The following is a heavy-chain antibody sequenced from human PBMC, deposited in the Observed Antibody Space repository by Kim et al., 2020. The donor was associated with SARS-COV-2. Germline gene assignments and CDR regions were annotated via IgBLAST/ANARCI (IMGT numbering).Heavy chain of an antibody. Sequence: GGSLRLSCAASGFMFRSYWMSWVRQAPGKGLEWVAKINEDGSQIYSVDSLRGRLTISRDNAKNSLYLRMNSPRAEDTAVYYCATWTKGGLDSWGQGTMVT. CDR3: ATWTKGGLDS. D-gene: IGHD3-16*01. CDR2: INEDGSQI. V-gene: IGHV3-7*01. CDR1: GFMFRSYW. J-gene: IGHJ4*02.